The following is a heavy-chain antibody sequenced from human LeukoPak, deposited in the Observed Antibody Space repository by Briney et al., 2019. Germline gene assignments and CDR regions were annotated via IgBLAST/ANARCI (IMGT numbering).Heavy chain of an antibody. Sequence: SETLSLTCAVYGGSFSGYYWSWIRQPPGKGLEWIGEINHSGSTNYNPPLKSRVTISVDTSKNQFSLKLSSVTAADTAVYYCARGPYGDYLSWFDPWGQGTLVTVSS. CDR2: INHSGST. CDR1: GGSFSGYY. D-gene: IGHD4-17*01. J-gene: IGHJ5*02. CDR3: ARGPYGDYLSWFDP. V-gene: IGHV4-34*01.